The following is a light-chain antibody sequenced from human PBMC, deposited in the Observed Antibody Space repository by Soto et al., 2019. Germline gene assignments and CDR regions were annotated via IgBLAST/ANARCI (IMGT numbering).Light chain of an antibody. CDR1: QTGTSY. CDR2: AAS. Sequence: DVQMPQSPSSLPASVGDSLTLTCRASQTGTSYLNWYQQKPGKAPKLLIYAASTLHSVVPSRFSGSGSGTEFTPTIISLQPEDFANYYCQQSYRFPKTFGRGTKVVVK. CDR3: QQSYRFPKT. J-gene: IGKJ1*01. V-gene: IGKV1-39*01.